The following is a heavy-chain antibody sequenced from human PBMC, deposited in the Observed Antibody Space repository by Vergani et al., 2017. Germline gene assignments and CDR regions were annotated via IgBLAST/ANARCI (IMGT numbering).Heavy chain of an antibody. Sequence: QVQLQESGPGLVKPSQTLSLTCTVSGGSISSGGYYWSWIRHHPGKGLEWIGYIYYSGSTYYNPSLKSRVTISVDTSKNQFSLKLSSVTAADTAVYYCARALSTYYDFWSGYSGNWFDPWGQGTLVTVSS. V-gene: IGHV4-31*03. CDR2: IYYSGST. D-gene: IGHD3-3*01. CDR3: ARALSTYYDFWSGYSGNWFDP. CDR1: GGSISSGGYY. J-gene: IGHJ5*02.